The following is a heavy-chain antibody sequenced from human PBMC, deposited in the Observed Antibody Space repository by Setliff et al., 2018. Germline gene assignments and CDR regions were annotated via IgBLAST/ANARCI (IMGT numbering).Heavy chain of an antibody. D-gene: IGHD3-10*01. V-gene: IGHV4-4*07. Sequence: SETLSLTCTVSGGSISNYYWNWIRQPAGKGLEWIGRIYVTESTKYNPSLKSRVTLSIDTSKNQFSLKLSSVTAADAALYYCAASRAYTGAVEEWFLPKTFDFWGQGSPVTVSS. CDR1: GGSISNYY. J-gene: IGHJ4*02. CDR2: IYVTEST. CDR3: AASRAYTGAVEEWFLPKTFDF.